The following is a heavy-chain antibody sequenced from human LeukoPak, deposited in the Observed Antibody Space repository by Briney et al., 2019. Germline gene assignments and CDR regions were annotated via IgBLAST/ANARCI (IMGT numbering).Heavy chain of an antibody. Sequence: GGSLRLSCAASGFTFSVYGMHWVRQAPGKGLEWVAVIWYGASNEHYADSVKGRFTISRDNSKNTLYLQMDNLRADDTAVYYCARALRITMVRGVIPSDAFDMWGQGTMVTVSS. CDR2: IWYGASNE. CDR1: GFTFSVYG. CDR3: ARALRITMVRGVIPSDAFDM. D-gene: IGHD3-10*01. J-gene: IGHJ3*02. V-gene: IGHV3-33*08.